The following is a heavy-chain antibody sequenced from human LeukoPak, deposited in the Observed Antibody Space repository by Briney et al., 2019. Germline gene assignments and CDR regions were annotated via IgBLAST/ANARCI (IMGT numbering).Heavy chain of an antibody. J-gene: IGHJ5*02. CDR1: GYTFTSYY. V-gene: IGHV1-46*01. D-gene: IGHD4-17*01. Sequence: ASVKASCKASGYTFTSYYMHWVRQAPGQGLEWMGIINPSGGSTSYAQKFQGRVTMTRDTSTSTVYMELSSLRSEDTAVYYCARGPDYGDYYLNWFDPWGQGTLVTVSS. CDR2: INPSGGST. CDR3: ARGPDYGDYYLNWFDP.